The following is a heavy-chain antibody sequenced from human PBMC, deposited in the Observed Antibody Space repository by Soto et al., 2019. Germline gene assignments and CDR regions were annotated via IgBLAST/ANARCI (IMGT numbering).Heavy chain of an antibody. CDR1: GGTFTSYT. CDR2: ITPMFGTP. Sequence: QVQLVQSGAEVKKPGSSVKVSCKASGGTFTSYTITWVRQAPGQGLEWMGGITPMFGTPNYAQNFRGRVTIPAAESTSTAYMELYNLRSEDTAMYFCARDGTLYDSRAYYYLYWGQGTLVTVSS. CDR3: ARDGTLYDSRAYYYLY. D-gene: IGHD3-22*01. J-gene: IGHJ4*02. V-gene: IGHV1-69*01.